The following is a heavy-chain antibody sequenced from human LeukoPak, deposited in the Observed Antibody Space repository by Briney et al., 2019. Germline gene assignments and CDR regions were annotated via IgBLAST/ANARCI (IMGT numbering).Heavy chain of an antibody. CDR2: IYHSGST. CDR3: ARDYDYVWGSYRLSPYYFDY. V-gene: IGHV4-38-2*02. J-gene: IGHJ4*02. D-gene: IGHD3-16*02. Sequence: PSETLSLTCTVSGYSISSGYYWGWIRQPPGKGLEWIGSIYHSGSTYYNPSLKSRVTISVDTSKNQFSLKLSSVTAADTAVYYCARDYDYVWGSYRLSPYYFDYWGQGTLVTVSS. CDR1: GYSISSGYY.